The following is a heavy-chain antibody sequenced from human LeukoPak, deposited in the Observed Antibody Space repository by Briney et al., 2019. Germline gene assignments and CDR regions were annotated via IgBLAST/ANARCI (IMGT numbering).Heavy chain of an antibody. CDR1: GFTFDDYA. CDR3: TRIIKSGSFDY. CDR2: ISGDGVET. J-gene: IGHJ4*02. D-gene: IGHD1-26*01. V-gene: IGHV3-43*02. Sequence: PGGSLRLSCAASGFTFDDYAMHWVRQTPGKGLEWVSLISGDGVETYYADSVKGRFTISRDNSKNSLYLQMNSLKTEDTAVYYCTRIIKSGSFDYWGQGTLVTVSS.